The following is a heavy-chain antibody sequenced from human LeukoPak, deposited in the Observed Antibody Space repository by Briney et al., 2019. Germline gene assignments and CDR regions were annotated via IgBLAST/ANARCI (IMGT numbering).Heavy chain of an antibody. V-gene: IGHV3-30*02. Sequence: GGSLRLSCAASGFTFSSYGMHWVRRAPGKGLEWVAFIRYDGSNKYYADSVKGRFTISRDNSKNTLYLQMNSLRAEDTAVYYCSTVRGFVDSWPLGYWGQGTLVTVSS. CDR3: STVRGFVDSWPLGY. CDR2: IRYDGSNK. D-gene: IGHD6-13*01. J-gene: IGHJ4*02. CDR1: GFTFSSYG.